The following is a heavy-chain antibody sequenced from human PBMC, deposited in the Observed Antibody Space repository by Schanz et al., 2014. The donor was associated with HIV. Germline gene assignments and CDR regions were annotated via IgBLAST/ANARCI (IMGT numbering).Heavy chain of an antibody. CDR3: AKGPTFGVRTPAD. V-gene: IGHV3-33*06. CDR1: GFTFNSYG. J-gene: IGHJ4*02. CDR2: IKEDGIEK. Sequence: QVQLVESGGGVVQPGRSLRVSCAASGFTFNSYGMHWVRQAPGKGLEWVANIKEDGIEKYYVDSVKGRFTISRDNSKNTLYLQMTTLRTEDTAVYSCAKGPTFGVRTPADWGQGTLVTVSS. D-gene: IGHD3-3*01.